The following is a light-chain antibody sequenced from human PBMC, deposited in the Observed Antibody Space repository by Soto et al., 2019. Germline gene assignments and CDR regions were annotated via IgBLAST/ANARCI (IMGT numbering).Light chain of an antibody. CDR2: GAS. J-gene: IGKJ1*01. CDR1: QTFSSIY. CDR3: HQYVSWT. V-gene: IGKV3-20*01. Sequence: EIVLTQSPGTLSLATGEGASLSCRASQTFSSIYLAWYQQKPGQAPRLLIYGASSRATGIPDRFSGSGSGTDFTLTISRLEPEDFAVYYCHQYVSWTFGQGTKVDIK.